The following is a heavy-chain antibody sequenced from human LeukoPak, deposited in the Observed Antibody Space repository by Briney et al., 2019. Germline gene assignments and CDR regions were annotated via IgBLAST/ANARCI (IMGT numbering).Heavy chain of an antibody. CDR3: ARGDGYNWGNFDY. D-gene: IGHD5-24*01. J-gene: IGHJ4*02. CDR2: IYSSGNT. V-gene: IGHV4-4*07. CDR1: GGSISGHY. Sequence: SETLSLMCTVSGGSISGHYWNWIRQPAGRGLEGMGRIYSSGNTNYHPSFESRAIMSTDASKSQFSLKVTSVTAADTAVYYCARGDGYNWGNFDYWGLGTLVTVSS.